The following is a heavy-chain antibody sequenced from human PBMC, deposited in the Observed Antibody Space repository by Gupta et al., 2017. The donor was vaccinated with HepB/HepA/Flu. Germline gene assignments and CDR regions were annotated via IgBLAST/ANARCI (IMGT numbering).Heavy chain of an antibody. D-gene: IGHD6-13*01. V-gene: IGHV1-8*03. Sequence: QVQLVQSGAEVKKPGASVRVSCKASGYTFTSYDITWVRQATGQGLEWMGWMNPNSGNTGYAQKFQGRVTITRNTSISTAYMELSSLRSEDTAVYYCAREYSSSWTWFDPWGQGTLVTVSS. CDR2: MNPNSGNT. CDR3: AREYSSSWTWFDP. J-gene: IGHJ5*02. CDR1: GYTFTSYD.